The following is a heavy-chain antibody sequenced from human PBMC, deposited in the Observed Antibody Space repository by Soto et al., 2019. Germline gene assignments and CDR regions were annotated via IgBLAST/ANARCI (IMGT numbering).Heavy chain of an antibody. V-gene: IGHV3-30*03. Sequence: PGGSLRLSCAASGFTFSSYGMHWVRQAPGKGLEWVAVISYDGSNKYYADSVKGRFTISRDNSKNTLYLQMNSLRAEDTAVYYCARGHLRIAARINYFDYWGQGTLVTVSS. CDR1: GFTFSSYG. D-gene: IGHD6-6*01. CDR2: ISYDGSNK. CDR3: ARGHLRIAARINYFDY. J-gene: IGHJ4*02.